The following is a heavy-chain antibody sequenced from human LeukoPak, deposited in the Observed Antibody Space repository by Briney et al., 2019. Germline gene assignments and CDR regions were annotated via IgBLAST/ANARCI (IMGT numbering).Heavy chain of an antibody. Sequence: PSQTLSVTCAISGDSVSSNNGAWNWIRQSPSRGLEWLGRTYYGSKLYNDFAPSMQGRITINPDTSKNQFSLQLYSVTPEDTAVYYCARDVGTSGWHTFDYWGQGTLVTVSS. CDR2: TYYGSKLYN. J-gene: IGHJ4*02. V-gene: IGHV6-1*01. CDR3: ARDVGTSGWHTFDY. CDR1: GDSVSSNNGA. D-gene: IGHD6-19*01.